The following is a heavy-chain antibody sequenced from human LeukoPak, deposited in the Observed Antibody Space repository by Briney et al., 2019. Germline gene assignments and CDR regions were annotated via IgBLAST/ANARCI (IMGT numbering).Heavy chain of an antibody. CDR2: IYYSGST. J-gene: IGHJ6*03. Sequence: SETLSLTCTVSGGSISSSSYYWGWIRQPPGKGLEWIGYIYYSGSTNYNPSLKSRVTISVDTSKNQFSLKLSSVTAADTAVYYCARDGDFWSGYYLGGYMDVWGKGTTVTVSS. CDR1: GGSISSSSYY. CDR3: ARDGDFWSGYYLGGYMDV. V-gene: IGHV4-61*01. D-gene: IGHD3-3*01.